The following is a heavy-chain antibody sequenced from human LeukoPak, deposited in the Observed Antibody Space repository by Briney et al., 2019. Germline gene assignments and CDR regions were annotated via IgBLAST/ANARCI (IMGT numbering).Heavy chain of an antibody. CDR2: ISSSSSTI. CDR1: GFSFPYG. J-gene: IGHJ3*02. V-gene: IGHV3-48*01. CDR3: AVDTAMVNGAFDI. Sequence: GGSLRLSCEASGFSFPYGMSWVRQAPGKGLEWVSYISSSSSTIYYADSVKGRFTISRDNAKNSLYLQMNSLRAEDTAVYYRAVDTAMVNGAFDIWGQGTMVTVSS. D-gene: IGHD5-18*01.